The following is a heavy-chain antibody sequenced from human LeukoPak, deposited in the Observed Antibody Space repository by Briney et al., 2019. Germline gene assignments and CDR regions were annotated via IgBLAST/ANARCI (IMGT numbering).Heavy chain of an antibody. CDR1: GFTFSSYW. Sequence: TGGSLRLSCAASGFTFSSYWMSWVRQAPGKGLEWVANIKQDGSEKYYVDSVKGRFTISRDNAKNSLYLQMNSLRAEDTAVYCCARLGNSGTWDYWGQGTLVTVSS. CDR2: IKQDGSEK. J-gene: IGHJ4*02. D-gene: IGHD4-23*01. CDR3: ARLGNSGTWDY. V-gene: IGHV3-7*01.